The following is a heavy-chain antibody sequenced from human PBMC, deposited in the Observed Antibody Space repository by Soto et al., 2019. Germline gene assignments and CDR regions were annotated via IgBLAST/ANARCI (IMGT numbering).Heavy chain of an antibody. Sequence: GGSLRLSXAASGFTFTSYDMHWVRQAPGKGLEWMALILYDGSAEYYADSVKGRFTISRDNSKSTLYLQMNSLRAEDTAVYYCARSRDGYSFYFYYGMDVWGQGTTVTVSS. CDR2: ILYDGSAE. D-gene: IGHD4-4*01. J-gene: IGHJ6*02. V-gene: IGHV3-30*03. CDR3: ARSRDGYSFYFYYGMDV. CDR1: GFTFTSYD.